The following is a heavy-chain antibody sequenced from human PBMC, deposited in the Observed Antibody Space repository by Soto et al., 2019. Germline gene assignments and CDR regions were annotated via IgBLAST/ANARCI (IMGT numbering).Heavy chain of an antibody. CDR1: GGSISSYY. V-gene: IGHV4-59*08. J-gene: IGHJ6*02. D-gene: IGHD2-15*01. Sequence: QVQLQESGPGRVKSSETLSLTCTVSGGSISSYYWSWIRQPPGKGLEWIGYIYYSGSTKYNPSLKSRVTISVDTSKNQFSLKVSSVTAADTAVYYCATASGSTYGGPYYYYGLDVWGQGTTVTVSS. CDR3: ATASGSTYGGPYYYYGLDV. CDR2: IYYSGST.